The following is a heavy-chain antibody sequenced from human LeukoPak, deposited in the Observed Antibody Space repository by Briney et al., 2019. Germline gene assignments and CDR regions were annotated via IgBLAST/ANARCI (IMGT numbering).Heavy chain of an antibody. D-gene: IGHD5-24*01. CDR3: TRVGYIDEGIDY. J-gene: IGHJ4*02. CDR2: IKQDGSKK. CDR1: GFPFSSYW. Sequence: GGSLRLSCVASGFPFSSYWMTWVRQAPGKGLEWVANIKQDGSKKSYVDSVEGRFTISRDNAKNSLYLQMNSLRAEDTAIYYCTRVGYIDEGIDYWGQGTLVTVSS. V-gene: IGHV3-7*04.